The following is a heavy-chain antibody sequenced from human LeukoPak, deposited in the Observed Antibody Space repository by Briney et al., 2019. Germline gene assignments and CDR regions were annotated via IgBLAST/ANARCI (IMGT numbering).Heavy chain of an antibody. D-gene: IGHD7-27*01. Sequence: PGGSLRLSCAASGFTFSSYGMHWVRQAPGKGLEWVAFIRYDGSNNYYADSVKGRFTISRDNSKNTLYLQMYSLRAEDTAVYYCAKDISSNWAYFDYWGQGTLVTVSS. J-gene: IGHJ4*02. V-gene: IGHV3-30*02. CDR3: AKDISSNWAYFDY. CDR1: GFTFSSYG. CDR2: IRYDGSNN.